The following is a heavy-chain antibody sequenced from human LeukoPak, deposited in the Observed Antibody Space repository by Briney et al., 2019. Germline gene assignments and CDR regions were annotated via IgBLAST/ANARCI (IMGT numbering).Heavy chain of an antibody. CDR1: GGTFSSYA. D-gene: IGHD4-17*01. CDR3: ARDPDDDYGDLRAFDI. V-gene: IGHV1-69*05. Sequence: VASVKVSCKASGGTFSSYAISWVRQAPGQGLEWMGRIIPIFGTANYAQKFQGRVTITTDESTSTAYMELSSLRSEDTAVYYCARDPDDDYGDLRAFDIWGQGTMVTVSS. J-gene: IGHJ3*02. CDR2: IIPIFGTA.